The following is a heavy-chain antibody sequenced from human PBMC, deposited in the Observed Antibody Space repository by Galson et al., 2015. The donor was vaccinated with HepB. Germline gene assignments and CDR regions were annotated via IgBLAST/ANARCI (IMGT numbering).Heavy chain of an antibody. J-gene: IGHJ1*01. V-gene: IGHV3-23*01. Sequence: SLRLSCAASGFTFSSYAMSWVRQAPGKGLEWVSAISGSGGSTYYADSVKGRFTISRDNSKNTLYLQMNSLRAEDTAVYYCASQASGYYYVIVYFQHWGPGTLVTVSS. CDR1: GFTFSSYA. D-gene: IGHD3-22*01. CDR2: ISGSGGST. CDR3: ASQASGYYYVIVYFQH.